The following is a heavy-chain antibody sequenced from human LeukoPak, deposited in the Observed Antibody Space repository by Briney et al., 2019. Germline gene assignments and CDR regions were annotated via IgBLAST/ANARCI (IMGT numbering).Heavy chain of an antibody. CDR2: ISSSSSYI. V-gene: IGHV3-21*01. D-gene: IGHD3-10*01. CDR1: GFTFSSYG. Sequence: GGSLRLSCAASGFTFSSYGMSWVRQAPGKGLEWVSSISSSSSYIYYADSVKGRFTISRDNAKNSLYLQMNSLRAEDTAVYYCARGVYYSNAFDIWGQGTMVTASS. CDR3: ARGVYYSNAFDI. J-gene: IGHJ3*02.